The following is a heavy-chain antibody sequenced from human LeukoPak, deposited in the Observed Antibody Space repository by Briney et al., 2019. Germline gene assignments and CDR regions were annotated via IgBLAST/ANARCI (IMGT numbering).Heavy chain of an antibody. CDR2: IHYIGST. V-gene: IGHV4-61*01. CDR3: AREGVTKYYFDY. CDR1: GGSVRSTSYY. Sequence: KPSETLSLTCTVSGGSVRSTSYYWSWIRQPPGKGLEWIGYIHYIGSTNYNPSLKSRVTISVDTSKNQFSLKLSSVTAADTAVYYCAREGVTKYYFDYWGQGTLVSVSS. D-gene: IGHD4-11*01. J-gene: IGHJ4*02.